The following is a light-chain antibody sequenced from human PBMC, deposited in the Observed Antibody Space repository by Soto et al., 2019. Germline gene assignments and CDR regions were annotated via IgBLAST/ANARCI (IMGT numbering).Light chain of an antibody. CDR3: PQYGSTLRT. V-gene: IGKV3-20*01. Sequence: IVLTQSPCTLSLSTGERATLSCRVSQSISSSYLAWYQHIPGQAPRLLIYGASNRATGIPDRFSGSGSGTDFTLIISRLEPEDFTVYYCPQYGSTLRTFGQGTNVDI. CDR1: QSISSSY. J-gene: IGKJ1*01. CDR2: GAS.